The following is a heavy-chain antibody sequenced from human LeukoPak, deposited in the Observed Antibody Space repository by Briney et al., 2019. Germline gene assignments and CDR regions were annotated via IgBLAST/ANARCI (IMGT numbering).Heavy chain of an antibody. Sequence: GGSLRLSCAASGFTVSSNYMSWVRQAPGKGLEWVSVVYSGGSTYYAESVKGRFTISRDNSKNTLYLQMNSLRAEDTAVYYCAKVPPLATHFDYWGQGTLVTVSS. CDR2: VYSGGST. V-gene: IGHV3-66*01. J-gene: IGHJ4*02. CDR1: GFTVSSNY. D-gene: IGHD6-13*01. CDR3: AKVPPLATHFDY.